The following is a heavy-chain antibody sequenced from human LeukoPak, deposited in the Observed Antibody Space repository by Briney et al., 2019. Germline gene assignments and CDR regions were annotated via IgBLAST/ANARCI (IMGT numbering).Heavy chain of an antibody. D-gene: IGHD1-26*01. V-gene: IGHV4-59*12. CDR3: ARSLVGATNFDY. CDR2: IYFSGST. J-gene: IGHJ4*02. CDR1: GGSISSYY. Sequence: MSSETLSLTCTVSGGSISSYYWSWIRQPPGKGLEWIGYIYFSGSTNYNPSLKSRVTMSVDTSKNQFSLKLSSVTAADTAVYYCARSLVGATNFDYWGQGTLVTVSS.